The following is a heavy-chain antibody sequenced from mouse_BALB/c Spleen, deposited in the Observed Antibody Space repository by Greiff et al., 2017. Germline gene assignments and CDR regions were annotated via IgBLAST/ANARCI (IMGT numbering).Heavy chain of an antibody. Sequence: QVQLQQSGAELVKPGASVKLSCKASGYTFTSYWMHWVKQRPGQGLEWIGEINPSNGRTNYNEKFKSKATLTADKSSNTAYMQLSSMTSEDSAVYYCARGTMIAYMDYWGQGTSVTVSA. CDR1: GYTFTSYW. CDR2: INPSNGRT. V-gene: IGHV1S81*02. D-gene: IGHD2-4*01. CDR3: ARGTMIAYMDY. J-gene: IGHJ4*01.